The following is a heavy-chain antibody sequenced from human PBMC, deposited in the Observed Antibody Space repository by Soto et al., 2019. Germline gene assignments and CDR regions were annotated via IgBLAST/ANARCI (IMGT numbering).Heavy chain of an antibody. J-gene: IGHJ4*02. CDR3: AGGQPSLLYSPGHCDY. V-gene: IGHV1-3*01. Sequence: QVQLVQSGAEVKKPGASVKISCKASGYSFINNAIHWVRQAPGQGLEWMGWINAGNGNTKYSQKRQGSVTITRETSANTAYMEVSSLTSEDTAIYYCAGGQPSLLYSPGHCDYWGQGTLVTVSS. D-gene: IGHD2-15*01. CDR1: GYSFINNA. CDR2: INAGNGNT.